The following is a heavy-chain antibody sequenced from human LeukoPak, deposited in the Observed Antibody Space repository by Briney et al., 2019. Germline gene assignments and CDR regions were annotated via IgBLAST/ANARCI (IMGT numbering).Heavy chain of an antibody. D-gene: IGHD5/OR15-5a*01. CDR2: ISSTSTYI. CDR1: GFTFSSYT. CDR3: ARGLRSGTSTITGQRSEGPDY. V-gene: IGHV3-21*01. J-gene: IGHJ4*02. Sequence: GGSLRLSCVASGFTFSSYTLTWVRQAPGKGLEWVSSISSTSTYIYYADSVKGRFTVSRDNSQSSLYLQMNSLRAEDTAIYYCARGLRSGTSTITGQRSEGPDYWGPGTLVTVSS.